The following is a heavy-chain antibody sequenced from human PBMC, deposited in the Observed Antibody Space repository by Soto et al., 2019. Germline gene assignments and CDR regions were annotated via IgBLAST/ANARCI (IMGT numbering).Heavy chain of an antibody. CDR3: ARGASYDFCSGPYCYSGMAV. Sequence: CVLKKQGKGLEWVSYISSSSSTIYYADSVKGRFTISRDNAKNSLYLQMNSLRDEDTAVYYCARGASYDFCSGPYCYSGMAVLGKGTTVPVSS. CDR2: ISSSSSTI. V-gene: IGHV3-48*02. D-gene: IGHD3-3*01. J-gene: IGHJ6*01.